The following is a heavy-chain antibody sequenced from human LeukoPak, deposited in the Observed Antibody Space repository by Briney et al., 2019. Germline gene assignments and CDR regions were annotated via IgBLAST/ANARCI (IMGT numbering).Heavy chain of an antibody. CDR1: GFTFNNYN. J-gene: IGHJ4*02. D-gene: IGHD2-21*01. Sequence: GGSLRLSCAASGFTFNNYNMNWVRQAPGKGLEWVSSITSSSTYIYYADSVKGRFTISRDNAKNSLYLQMNGLRAEDTAVYYCARFGGEPYYFDYWGQGTLVTVSS. CDR2: ITSSSTYI. V-gene: IGHV3-21*01. CDR3: ARFGGEPYYFDY.